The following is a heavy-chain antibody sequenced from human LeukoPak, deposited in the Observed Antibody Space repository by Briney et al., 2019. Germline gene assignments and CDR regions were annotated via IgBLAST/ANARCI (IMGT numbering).Heavy chain of an antibody. J-gene: IGHJ6*03. V-gene: IGHV3-30*02. CDR3: AKDVGFRGYYYYYMDV. CDR1: GFTFSSYG. CDR2: IRYDGSNK. D-gene: IGHD2-15*01. Sequence: QPGGSLRLSCAASGFTFSSYGMHWVRQAPGKGLEWVAFIRYDGSNKYYADSVKGRFTISRDNSKNTLYLQMNSLSTEDTAVYYCAKDVGFRGYYYYYMDVWGEGTTVTVSS.